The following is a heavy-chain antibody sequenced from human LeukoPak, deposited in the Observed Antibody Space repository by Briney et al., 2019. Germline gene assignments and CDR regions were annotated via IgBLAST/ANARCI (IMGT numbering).Heavy chain of an antibody. CDR1: GYTFTSYY. V-gene: IGHV1-46*01. Sequence: ASVKVSCKASGYTFTSYYMHWVRQAPGQGLEWMGIINPSGGSTSYAQKFQGRVTMTRDTSTSTVYMELSSLRSEDTAVYYGARDGYTPKTGSDYYFDYWGQGTLVTVSS. J-gene: IGHJ4*02. D-gene: IGHD5-24*01. CDR2: INPSGGST. CDR3: ARDGYTPKTGSDYYFDY.